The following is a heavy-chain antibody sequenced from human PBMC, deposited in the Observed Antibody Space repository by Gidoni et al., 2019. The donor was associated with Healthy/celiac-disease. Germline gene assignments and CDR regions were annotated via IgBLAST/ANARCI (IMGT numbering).Heavy chain of an antibody. Sequence: EVQLLESGGGLVQSGGPLRLSCAAPGVTFSGYAMSWVRQAPGKGLGWVSAISGSGGSTYYADSVKGRFTISRDNSKNTLYLQMNSLRAEDTAVYYCAKVAAAARPFYWGQGTLVTVSS. CDR1: GVTFSGYA. J-gene: IGHJ4*02. CDR3: AKVAAAARPFY. D-gene: IGHD6-6*01. V-gene: IGHV3-23*01. CDR2: ISGSGGST.